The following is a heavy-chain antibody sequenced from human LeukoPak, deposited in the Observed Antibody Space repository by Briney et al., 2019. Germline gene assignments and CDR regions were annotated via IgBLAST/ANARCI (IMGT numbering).Heavy chain of an antibody. CDR1: GFTVSSSY. J-gene: IGHJ6*03. CDR3: ARTDSGYDLYYYYYMDV. Sequence: GGSLRLSCAASGFTVSSSYMSWVRQAPGKGLEWVSVIYSGGSTYYADSVKGRFTISRDNSKNTLYLQMNSLRAEDTAVYYCARTDSGYDLYYYYYMDVWGKGTTVTVSS. D-gene: IGHD5-12*01. V-gene: IGHV3-53*01. CDR2: IYSGGST.